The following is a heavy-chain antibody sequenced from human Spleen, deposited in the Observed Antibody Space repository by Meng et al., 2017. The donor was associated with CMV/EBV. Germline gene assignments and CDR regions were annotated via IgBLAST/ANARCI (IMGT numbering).Heavy chain of an antibody. CDR3: AREPGPDCGGDCYPDY. J-gene: IGHJ4*02. CDR1: GFTFSSYA. V-gene: IGHV3-23*03. Sequence: GGSLRLSCAASGFTFSSYAMNWARQAPGKGLEWVSAIYGGGSRTYYADSVQGRFTISRDNSKNTLFLQMNTLRPDDTAIYFCAREPGPDCGGDCYPDYWGQGTLVTVSS. CDR2: IYGGGSRT. D-gene: IGHD2-21*01.